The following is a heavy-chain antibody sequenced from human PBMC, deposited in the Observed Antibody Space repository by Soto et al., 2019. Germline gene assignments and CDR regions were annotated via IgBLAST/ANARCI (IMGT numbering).Heavy chain of an antibody. V-gene: IGHV4-4*02. CDR2: IYHSGST. CDR3: ARVKASGVNFDY. Sequence: QVQLQESGPGLVKPSGTLSLTCAVSGGSISSSNWWRWVRQPTGKGLEWIGEIYHSGSTNYNPSLKSRVTISVDTSKNQFSLKLSSVTAADTAVYYCARVKASGVNFDYWGQGTLVTVSS. J-gene: IGHJ4*02. D-gene: IGHD3-10*01. CDR1: GGSISSSNW.